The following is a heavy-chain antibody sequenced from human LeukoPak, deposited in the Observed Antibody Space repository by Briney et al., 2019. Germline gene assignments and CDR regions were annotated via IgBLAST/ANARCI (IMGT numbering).Heavy chain of an antibody. J-gene: IGHJ4*02. CDR1: GFSFTNYW. CDR2: INQDGSER. CDR3: ARDKITGASTNDY. V-gene: IGHV3-7*01. Sequence: TGGSLRLSCAVSGFSFTNYWMSSVRQAPGMGLEWVAIINQDGSERYYVDSVKGRFTVSRDSAKNSLYLQMNSLRVEDTAVYYCARDKITGASTNDYWGQGTLVTVSS. D-gene: IGHD1-14*01.